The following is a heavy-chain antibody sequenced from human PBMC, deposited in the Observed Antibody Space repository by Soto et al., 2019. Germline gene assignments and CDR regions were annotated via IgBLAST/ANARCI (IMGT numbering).Heavy chain of an antibody. CDR1: GFTFRNYW. J-gene: IGHJ6*02. CDR3: AKGQDTAMIHYYYYGMDV. D-gene: IGHD5-18*01. Sequence: GGSLRLSCAASGFTFRNYWMSWVRQDPGKGLEWVANIKDDGNEKYSVDSVRGRFTISRDNSKNTLYLQMNSLRAEDTAVYYCAKGQDTAMIHYYYYGMDVWGQGTTVTVSS. V-gene: IGHV3-7*03. CDR2: IKDDGNEK.